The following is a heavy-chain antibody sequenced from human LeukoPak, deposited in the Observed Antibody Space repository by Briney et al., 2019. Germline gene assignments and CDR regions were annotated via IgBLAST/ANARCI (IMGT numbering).Heavy chain of an antibody. D-gene: IGHD2-15*01. CDR3: ARAVVVAATTAVFDP. Sequence: SETLSLTCTVSGGSISSYYWSWIRQPPGKGLEWIVYIYYSGSTNYNPSLKSRVTISVDTSKNQFSLKLSSVTAADTAVYYCARAVVVAATTAVFDPWGQGTLVTVSS. CDR1: GGSISSYY. CDR2: IYYSGST. V-gene: IGHV4-59*08. J-gene: IGHJ5*02.